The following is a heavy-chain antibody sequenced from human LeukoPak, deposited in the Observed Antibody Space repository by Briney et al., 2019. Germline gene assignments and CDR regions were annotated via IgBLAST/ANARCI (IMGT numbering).Heavy chain of an antibody. Sequence: GGSLRLSCAASGFTSSSYSMNWVRQAPGKGLEWVSSISSSSSYIYYADSVKGRFTISRDNAKNSLYLQMNSLRAEDTAVYYCAREIGYYDSSGYYYAFDYWGQGTLVTVSS. CDR2: ISSSSSYI. J-gene: IGHJ4*02. D-gene: IGHD3-22*01. V-gene: IGHV3-21*01. CDR1: GFTSSSYS. CDR3: AREIGYYDSSGYYYAFDY.